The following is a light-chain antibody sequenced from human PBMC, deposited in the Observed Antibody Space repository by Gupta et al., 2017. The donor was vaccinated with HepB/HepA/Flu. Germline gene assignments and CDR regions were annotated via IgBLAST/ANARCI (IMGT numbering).Light chain of an antibody. V-gene: IGKV3-15*01. J-gene: IGKJ2*01. CDR2: GAS. CDR1: QSVSSN. Sequence: EIVMTQSPATLSVSPGERATLSCRASQSVSSNLAWYQQKPGQAPRLLIYGASTRATGIPARFSGSGSGTEFTLTISSLQSEDFALYYCQQYNHWPMYTFGQGTKLVIK. CDR3: QQYNHWPMYT.